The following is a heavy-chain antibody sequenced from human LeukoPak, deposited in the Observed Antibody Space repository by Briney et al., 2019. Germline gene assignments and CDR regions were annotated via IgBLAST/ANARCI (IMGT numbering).Heavy chain of an antibody. CDR3: AGKSSSIAARPDYFDY. CDR2: IIPIFGTA. J-gene: IGHJ4*02. Sequence: SVKVSCKASGGTFSSYAISWVRQAPGQGLEWMGGIIPIFGTANYAQKFQGRVTITTDESTSTAYMELSSLRSEDTAVYYCAGKSSSIAARPDYFDYWGQGTLVTVSS. D-gene: IGHD6-6*01. V-gene: IGHV1-69*05. CDR1: GGTFSSYA.